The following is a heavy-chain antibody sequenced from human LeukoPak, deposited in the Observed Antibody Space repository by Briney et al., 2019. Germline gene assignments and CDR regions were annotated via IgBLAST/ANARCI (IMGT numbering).Heavy chain of an antibody. Sequence: GGSLRLSYAASGFTFSSYGMHWVRQAPGKGLEWVAVIWYDGSNKYYADSVKGRFTISRDNSKNTLYLQMNSLRAEDTAVYYCAREGPRDNWNARYYFDYWGQGTLVTVSS. V-gene: IGHV3-33*01. J-gene: IGHJ4*02. CDR3: AREGPRDNWNARYYFDY. D-gene: IGHD1-20*01. CDR1: GFTFSSYG. CDR2: IWYDGSNK.